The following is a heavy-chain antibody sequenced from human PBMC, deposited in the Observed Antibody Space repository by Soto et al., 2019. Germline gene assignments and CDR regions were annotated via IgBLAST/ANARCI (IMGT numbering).Heavy chain of an antibody. Sequence: ASVKVSCKASGDTFTSYGISWVRQAPGQGLEWMGWISAYNGNTNYAQKLQGRVTMTTDTSTSTAYMELRSLRSDDTAVYYCARTAAIGLLDWYFDLWGRGTLVTVSS. CDR3: ARTAAIGLLDWYFDL. J-gene: IGHJ2*01. CDR2: ISAYNGNT. CDR1: GDTFTSYG. V-gene: IGHV1-18*01. D-gene: IGHD2-2*02.